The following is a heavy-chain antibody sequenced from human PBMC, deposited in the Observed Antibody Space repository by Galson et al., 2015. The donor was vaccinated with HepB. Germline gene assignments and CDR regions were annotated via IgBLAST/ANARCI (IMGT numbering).Heavy chain of an antibody. CDR3: ARVHDGHSGGDF. CDR1: GFTFNDYP. V-gene: IGHV3-69-1*01. J-gene: IGHJ4*02. CDR2: INSSPTI. Sequence: SLRLSCATSGFTFNDYPIIWVRQAAGKGLEWLSYINSSPTIIDADSVKGRFTISRDTAKRSVYLQMNSLRDEDTAMYYCARVHDGHSGGDFWGQGTLVTVSS. D-gene: IGHD2-8*02.